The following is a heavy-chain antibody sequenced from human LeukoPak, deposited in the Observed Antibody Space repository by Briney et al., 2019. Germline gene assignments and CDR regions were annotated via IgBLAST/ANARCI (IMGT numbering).Heavy chain of an antibody. CDR3: ARASGGGQTSFDI. Sequence: ASVKVSCKASGGTFSSYAISWVRQAPGQGLEWMGWINPNSGGTNYAQKFQGRVTMTRDTSISTAYMELSRLRSDDTAVYYCARASGGGQTSFDIWGQGTVVTVSS. D-gene: IGHD3-16*01. CDR1: GGTFSSYA. CDR2: INPNSGGT. J-gene: IGHJ3*02. V-gene: IGHV1-2*02.